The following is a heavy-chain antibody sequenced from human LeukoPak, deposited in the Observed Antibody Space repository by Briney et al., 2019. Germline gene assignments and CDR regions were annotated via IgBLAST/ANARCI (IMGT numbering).Heavy chain of an antibody. Sequence: PGGSLRLSCAASGFTFSTYAMSWVRQAPGKGLEWVSTVSSGDGITYYADSVKGRFTISRDNSKNTLYLQMNSLRAEDTAVYYCARYLSVMTTVTNYGMDVWGQGTTVTVSS. CDR1: GFTFSTYA. CDR2: VSSGDGIT. V-gene: IGHV3-23*01. CDR3: ARYLSVMTTVTNYGMDV. D-gene: IGHD4-17*01. J-gene: IGHJ6*02.